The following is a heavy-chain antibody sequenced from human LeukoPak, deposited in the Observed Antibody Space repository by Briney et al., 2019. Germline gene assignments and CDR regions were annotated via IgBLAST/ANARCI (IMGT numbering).Heavy chain of an antibody. D-gene: IGHD3-22*01. V-gene: IGHV1-69*13. CDR1: GGTFSSYA. CDR2: IIPIFRTA. J-gene: IGHJ5*02. Sequence: SVKVSCKASGGTFSSYAISWVRQAPGQGLEWMGGIIPIFRTANYAQKFQGRVTITADEPTSTSYMELDSLRSEDTAVYYCARGYYYDSSGYPGGFDPWGQGTLVTVSS. CDR3: ARGYYYDSSGYPGGFDP.